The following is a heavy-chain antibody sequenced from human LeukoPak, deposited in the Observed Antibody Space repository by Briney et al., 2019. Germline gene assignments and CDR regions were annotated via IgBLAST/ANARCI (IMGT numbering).Heavy chain of an antibody. Sequence: SQTLSLTCAVSGGSISSGGYSWSWIRQPPGKGLEWIGYIYHSGSTYYNPSLKSRVTISVDRSKNQFSLKLSSVTAADTAVYYCARGAHDYGGSSDWFDPWGQGTLVTVSS. CDR1: GGSISSGGYS. V-gene: IGHV4-30-2*01. J-gene: IGHJ5*02. CDR3: ARGAHDYGGSSDWFDP. D-gene: IGHD4-23*01. CDR2: IYHSGST.